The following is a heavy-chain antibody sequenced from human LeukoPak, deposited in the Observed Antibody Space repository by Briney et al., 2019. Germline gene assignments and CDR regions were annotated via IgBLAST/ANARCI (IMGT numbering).Heavy chain of an antibody. CDR2: ISSSGSTI. CDR1: GFTFSDYY. V-gene: IGHV3-11*04. J-gene: IGHJ4*02. CDR3: AGLEYSSSFYY. D-gene: IGHD6-6*01. Sequence: GGSLRLSCAASGFTFSDYYMSWIRQAPGKGLEWVSYISSSGSTIYYADSVKGRFTISRDNAKNSLYLQMNSLRAEDTAVYYCAGLEYSSSFYYWGQGTLVTVSS.